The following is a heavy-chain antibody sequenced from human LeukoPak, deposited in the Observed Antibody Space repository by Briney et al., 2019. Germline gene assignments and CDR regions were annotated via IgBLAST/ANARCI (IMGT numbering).Heavy chain of an antibody. CDR1: GYTFNTYG. J-gene: IGHJ5*02. Sequence: GASVKVSCKASGYTFNTYGISWVRQAPGQRPEWMGWINTDNGNTKYAQKFQGRVTMTTDTSTSTAYMELSSLRSDDTAVYYCARKGCTGDCYRFDPWGLGTLVTVSS. V-gene: IGHV1-18*01. D-gene: IGHD2-21*02. CDR2: INTDNGNT. CDR3: ARKGCTGDCYRFDP.